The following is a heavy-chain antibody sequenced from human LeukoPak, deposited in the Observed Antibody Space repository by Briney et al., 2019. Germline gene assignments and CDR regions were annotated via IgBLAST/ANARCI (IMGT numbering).Heavy chain of an antibody. CDR2: IYHSGST. CDR1: GGSISSSSYY. D-gene: IGHD2-15*01. Sequence: SETLSLTCTVSGGSISSSSYYWGWIRQPPGKGLEWIGSIYHSGSTYYNPSLKSRVTIAVETSKNQLSLKVSSVTAADTAVYYCARQPGRFYFYYYMDVWGKGTTVTISS. CDR3: ARQPGRFYFYYYMDV. J-gene: IGHJ6*03. V-gene: IGHV4-39*01.